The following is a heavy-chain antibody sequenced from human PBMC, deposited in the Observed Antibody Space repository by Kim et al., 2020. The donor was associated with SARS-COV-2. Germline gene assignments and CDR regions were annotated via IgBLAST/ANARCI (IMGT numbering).Heavy chain of an antibody. J-gene: IGHJ4*02. CDR3: ARVSAEQQLLLGIDY. CDR1: GGSFSGYY. V-gene: IGHV4-34*01. Sequence: SETLSLTCAVYGGSFSGYYWSWIRQPPGKGLEWIGEINHSGSTNYNPSLKSRVTISVDTSKNQFSLKLSSVTAADTAVYYCARVSAEQQLLLGIDYWGQGTLVTVSS. CDR2: INHSGST. D-gene: IGHD6-13*01.